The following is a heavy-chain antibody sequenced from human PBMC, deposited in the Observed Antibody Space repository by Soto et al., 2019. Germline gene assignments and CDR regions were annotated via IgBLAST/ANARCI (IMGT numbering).Heavy chain of an antibody. CDR2: IYHTGST. Sequence: SETLSLTCTVSGGSMSSYYWSWIRQTPGKGLEWIGYIYHTGSTNYNPSLKSRVTISVDTSKNQFSLKLSSVTAADTAVYYCARDPPCSGGNCRMFDYWGQGTLVTVSS. V-gene: IGHV4-59*01. J-gene: IGHJ4*02. D-gene: IGHD2-15*01. CDR1: GGSMSSYY. CDR3: ARDPPCSGGNCRMFDY.